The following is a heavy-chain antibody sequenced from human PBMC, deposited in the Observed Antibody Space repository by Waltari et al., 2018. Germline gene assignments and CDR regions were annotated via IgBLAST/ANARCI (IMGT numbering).Heavy chain of an antibody. CDR2: ISSSSSYI. CDR1: GFTFSSYS. CDR3: ARASGGTAFDI. Sequence: EVQLVESGGGLVKPGGSLRLSRAASGFTFSSYSMHWVRQAPGKGLEWGPSISSSSSYIYYADAVKGRFTIARDNAKNSLYLQMNSLRAEDTAVDYCARASGGTAFDIWGQGTMVTVSS. J-gene: IGHJ3*02. D-gene: IGHD3-16*01. V-gene: IGHV3-21*01.